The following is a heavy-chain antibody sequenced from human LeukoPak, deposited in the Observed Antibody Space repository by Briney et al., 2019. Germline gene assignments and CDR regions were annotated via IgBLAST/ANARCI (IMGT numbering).Heavy chain of an antibody. CDR3: ARGDYYDSSDYNWFDP. CDR2: QYYSGAT. D-gene: IGHD3-22*01. CDR1: GGSMSPYY. J-gene: IGHJ5*02. Sequence: SETLSLTCSVSGGSMSPYYWNWIRQPPGKGLEWIGYQYYSGATDYNPSLKSRVTFSVDTSKNLFSLKLTSVTAADTAVYYCARGDYYDSSDYNWFDPWGQGTLVTVSS. V-gene: IGHV4-59*08.